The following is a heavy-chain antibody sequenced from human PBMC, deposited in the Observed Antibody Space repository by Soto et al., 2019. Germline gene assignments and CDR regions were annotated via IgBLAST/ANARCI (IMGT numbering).Heavy chain of an antibody. CDR3: AIRNGSGRYYKAPDAFDI. CDR2: ISAYNGNT. CDR1: GYTFASYG. D-gene: IGHD3-10*01. Sequence: ASVKVSCKASGYTFASYGSSWMRQAPGQGLEWMGWISAYNGNTNYAQKLQGRVTMTTDTSTSTAYMELRSLRSDDTAVYYCAIRNGSGRYYKAPDAFDIWGQGTMVTVSS. J-gene: IGHJ3*02. V-gene: IGHV1-18*04.